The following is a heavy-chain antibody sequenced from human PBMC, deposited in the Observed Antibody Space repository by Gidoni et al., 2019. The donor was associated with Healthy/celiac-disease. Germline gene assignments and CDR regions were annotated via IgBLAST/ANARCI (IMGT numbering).Heavy chain of an antibody. Sequence: EVQLLESGGGLVQPGGSLRLSCAASGFTFSSYAMSWVRQAPGKGLEWVSAISGSGGSTYYADSVKGRFTISRDNSKNTLYLQMNSLRAEDTAVYYCAKDPSVHDRTTGTLDYWGQGTLVTVSS. CDR3: AKDPSVHDRTTGTLDY. J-gene: IGHJ4*02. V-gene: IGHV3-23*01. D-gene: IGHD1-1*01. CDR2: ISGSGGST. CDR1: GFTFSSYA.